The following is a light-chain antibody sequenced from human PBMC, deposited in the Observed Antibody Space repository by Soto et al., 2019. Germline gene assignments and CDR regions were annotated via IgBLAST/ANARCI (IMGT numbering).Light chain of an antibody. Sequence: EIVMTQSPATLSVSPGERATLSCRASQSVGRDLAWYQQKPGQAPRLLIYAASGRASDLPARFSGSGSGTEFTLTISSLQSEDFAVYYCQQYTDWPWTLGQGTKVEIK. CDR3: QQYTDWPWT. J-gene: IGKJ1*01. V-gene: IGKV3-15*01. CDR2: AAS. CDR1: QSVGRD.